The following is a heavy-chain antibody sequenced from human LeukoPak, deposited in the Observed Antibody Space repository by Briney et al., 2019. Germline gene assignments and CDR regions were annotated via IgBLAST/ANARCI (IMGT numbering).Heavy chain of an antibody. D-gene: IGHD6-6*01. J-gene: IGHJ4*02. CDR3: ARKTVGEQLVALDY. Sequence: SETQSLTCAVSGYSISSGYYWGWIRQPPGKGLEWIGSIYHSGSTYYNPSLKSRVTISVDTSKNQFSLKLSSVTAADTAVYYCARKTVGEQLVALDYWGQGTLVTVSS. CDR1: GYSISSGYY. CDR2: IYHSGST. V-gene: IGHV4-38-2*01.